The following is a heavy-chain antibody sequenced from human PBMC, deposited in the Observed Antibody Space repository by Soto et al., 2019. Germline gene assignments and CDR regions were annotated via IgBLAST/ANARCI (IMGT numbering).Heavy chain of an antibody. D-gene: IGHD2-15*01. CDR2: VYYSGNA. Sequence: SETLSLTCSVSGGSISSSSHFWGWIRQPPGKGLEWIGTVYYSGNAYFSPSLKSRVTISVDTSKNQFSLNLSSVTAADTAVYYCARHENIVVVSAATAFDIWGQGTMVTVSS. CDR3: ARHENIVVVSAATAFDI. V-gene: IGHV4-39*01. CDR1: GGSISSSSHF. J-gene: IGHJ3*02.